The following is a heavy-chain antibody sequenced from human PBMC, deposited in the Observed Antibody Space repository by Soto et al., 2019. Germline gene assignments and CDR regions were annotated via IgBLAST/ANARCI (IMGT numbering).Heavy chain of an antibody. CDR1: GYSISSGYY. J-gene: IGHJ5*02. D-gene: IGHD3-22*01. V-gene: IGHV4-38-2*01. Sequence: PSETLSLTCAVSGYSISSGYYWGWIRQPPGKGLEWIGSIYHSGSTYYNPSLKSRVTISVDTSKNQFSLKLSSVTAADTAVYYCARVVWGDSSGYYYSWFDPWGQGTLVTVPQ. CDR2: IYHSGST. CDR3: ARVVWGDSSGYYYSWFDP.